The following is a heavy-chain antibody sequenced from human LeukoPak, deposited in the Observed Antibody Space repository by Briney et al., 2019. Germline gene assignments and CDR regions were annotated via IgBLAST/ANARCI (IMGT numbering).Heavy chain of an antibody. CDR2: INHSGST. D-gene: IGHD3-3*01. CDR1: VGFFSGCY. Sequence: PSETLSLTCAVYVGFFSGCYWLGIRHPPGKAREGIVDINHSGSTNYNPSLKSRVTISVDTSKNQFSLKLSSVTAADTAVYYCARGAPIFGVVTYYYYGMDVWGQGTTVTVSS. V-gene: IGHV4-34*01. J-gene: IGHJ6*02. CDR3: ARGAPIFGVVTYYYYGMDV.